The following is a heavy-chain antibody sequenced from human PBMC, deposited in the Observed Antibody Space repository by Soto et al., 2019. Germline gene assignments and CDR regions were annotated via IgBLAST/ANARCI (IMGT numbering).Heavy chain of an antibody. J-gene: IGHJ4*02. Sequence: SGTPSLTRAVFWWSIRNNNWWRWVRQPPGKGLEWIGEIYHSGSTNYNPSLKSRVTISVDKSKNQFSLKLSSVTAADTAVYYCARVAVAGTRVDYWGQGTLVTVSS. CDR2: IYHSGST. CDR3: ARVAVAGTRVDY. V-gene: IGHV4-4*02. CDR1: WWSIRNNNW. D-gene: IGHD6-19*01.